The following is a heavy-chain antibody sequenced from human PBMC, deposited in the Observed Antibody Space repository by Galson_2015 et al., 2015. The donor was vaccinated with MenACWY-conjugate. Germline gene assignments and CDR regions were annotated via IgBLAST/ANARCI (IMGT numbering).Heavy chain of an antibody. J-gene: IGHJ4*02. CDR1: GFTFNNYW. D-gene: IGHD1-1*01. V-gene: IGHV3-74*01. Sequence: SLRLSCAASGFTFNNYWMRWVRQPPGKGLEWISYIKADGSFSNYADSVKGRFTISTDNAKNMVYLQMDGLGDEDTAVYSCARDNNWSFDSWGQGTLVTVSS. CDR2: IKADGSFS. CDR3: ARDNNWSFDS.